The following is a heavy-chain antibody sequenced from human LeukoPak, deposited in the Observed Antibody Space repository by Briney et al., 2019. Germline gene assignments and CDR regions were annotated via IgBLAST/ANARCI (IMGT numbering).Heavy chain of an antibody. CDR3: ARRGGNGDWYFDL. D-gene: IGHD1-26*01. CDR2: THYSGRN. V-gene: IGHV4-59*08. CDR1: GGSISDYY. J-gene: IGHJ2*01. Sequence: SETLSLTCTVSGGSISDYYWNWIRQPPGKGLEWIGYTHYSGRNNSNPSLKSRVTISVDTSENQFSVKLSSVTAADTAVYYCARRGGNGDWYFDLWGRGTLVTVSS.